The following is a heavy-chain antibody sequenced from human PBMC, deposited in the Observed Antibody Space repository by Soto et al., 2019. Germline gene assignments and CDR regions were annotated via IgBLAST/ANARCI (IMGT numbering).Heavy chain of an antibody. CDR2: IKSDGSST. V-gene: IGHV3-74*01. Sequence: GGSLSLSCTASGFTFSSYSMNWVRQAPGKGLVWVSCIKSDGSSTNYADSVKGRFTISRDNAKNTLYLQMNSLRAEDTAVYYCARGVNWFDPWGQGTLVTVSS. CDR3: ARGVNWFDP. CDR1: GFTFSSYS. J-gene: IGHJ5*02. D-gene: IGHD6-13*01.